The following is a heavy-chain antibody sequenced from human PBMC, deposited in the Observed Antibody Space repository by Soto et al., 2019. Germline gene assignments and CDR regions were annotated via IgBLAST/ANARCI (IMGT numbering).Heavy chain of an antibody. D-gene: IGHD5-18*01. CDR3: ASNSYGYIFYDY. V-gene: IGHV4-4*02. Sequence: PSETLSLTCAVSGASISTSYWWSWVRQSPGKGLEWIGEIHYSGITNYNPSLKSRVTISVDTSKNQFSLKLSSVTAADTAVYYCASNSYGYIFYDYWGQGTLVTVYS. CDR1: GASISTSYW. CDR2: IHYSGIT. J-gene: IGHJ4*02.